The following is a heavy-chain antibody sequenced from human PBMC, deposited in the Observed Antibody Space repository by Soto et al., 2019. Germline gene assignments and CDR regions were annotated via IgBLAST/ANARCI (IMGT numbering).Heavy chain of an antibody. V-gene: IGHV1-18*01. CDR3: ARENSYFDY. Sequence: QIQLLQSGAEVKKPGASVKVTCKASGYTFRNFGISWVRQAPGQGLERMGWISAYNANANYAQKFQGRLTMTADTSTSTAYMELRSLRSDDTAVYYCARENSYFDYWGQGTLVTVSS. CDR1: GYTFRNFG. J-gene: IGHJ4*02. CDR2: ISAYNANA.